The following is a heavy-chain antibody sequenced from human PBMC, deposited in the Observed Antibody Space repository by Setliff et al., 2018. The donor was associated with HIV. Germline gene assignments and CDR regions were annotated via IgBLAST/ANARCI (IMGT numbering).Heavy chain of an antibody. CDR3: ARSTRSATPFFDY. D-gene: IGHD2-2*02. Sequence: SETLSLTCSVSGGSISSGGYYWSWIRQHPGKGLEWIGYIYYSGSTYYNPSLKSRVTIPVDTSKNQFYLILSSVTAADTAVYYCARSTRSATPFFDYWGQGTLVTVS. J-gene: IGHJ4*02. CDR1: GGSISSGGYY. CDR2: IYYSGST. V-gene: IGHV4-31*03.